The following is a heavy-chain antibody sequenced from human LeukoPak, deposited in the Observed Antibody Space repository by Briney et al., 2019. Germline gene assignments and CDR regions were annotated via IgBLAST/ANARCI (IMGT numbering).Heavy chain of an antibody. Sequence: SETLSLTCTVSGGSISSSSYYWGWIRQPPGKGLEWIGSIYYSGSTYYNPSLKSRVTISVDTSKNQFSLKLSSVTAADTAVYYCARHSPAAPRGRFDPWGQGTLVTVSS. V-gene: IGHV4-39*01. CDR3: ARHSPAAPRGRFDP. CDR2: IYYSGST. D-gene: IGHD2-2*01. CDR1: GGSISSSSYY. J-gene: IGHJ5*02.